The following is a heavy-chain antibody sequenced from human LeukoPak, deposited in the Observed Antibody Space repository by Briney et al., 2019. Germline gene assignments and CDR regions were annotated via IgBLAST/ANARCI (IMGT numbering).Heavy chain of an antibody. CDR1: GYSFTSYW. V-gene: IGHV5-51*01. J-gene: IGHJ3*02. Sequence: GESLKISCKGSGYSFTSYWIGWVRQMPGKGLEWMGIIYPGDSDTRYSPSFQGQVIISADKSISTAYLQWSSLKASDTAMYYCARPYYYDSSGYPVIDAFDIWGQGTMVTVSS. CDR3: ARPYYYDSSGYPVIDAFDI. D-gene: IGHD3-22*01. CDR2: IYPGDSDT.